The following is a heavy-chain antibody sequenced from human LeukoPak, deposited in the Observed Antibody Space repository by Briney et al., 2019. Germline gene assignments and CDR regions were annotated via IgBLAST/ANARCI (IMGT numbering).Heavy chain of an antibody. V-gene: IGHV3-48*03. J-gene: IGHJ4*02. CDR2: ISRSGTI. Sequence: GGSLRLPCAASGFTFSNYEMDWLRQAPGKGLEWVSHISRSGTIYYADSVKGRFTISRDNARNSLYLQMNNLRAEDTAVYYCAREWYCSRGSCYAALFDFWGQGTLVTVSS. CDR3: AREWYCSRGSCYAALFDF. D-gene: IGHD2-2*01. CDR1: GFTFSNYE.